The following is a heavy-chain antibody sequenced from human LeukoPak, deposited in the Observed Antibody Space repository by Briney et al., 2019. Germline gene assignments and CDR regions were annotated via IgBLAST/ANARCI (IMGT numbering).Heavy chain of an antibody. D-gene: IGHD3-22*01. CDR2: IIPIFGTA. Sequence: SVKVSCKASGGTFSSYAISWVRQAPGQGLEWMGGIIPIFGTANYAQKFQGRVTITTDESTSTAYMELSSLRSEDTAVYYCAGTYYYDSSGFDAYDIWGQGTMVTVSS. V-gene: IGHV1-69*05. CDR3: AGTYYYDSSGFDAYDI. CDR1: GGTFSSYA. J-gene: IGHJ3*02.